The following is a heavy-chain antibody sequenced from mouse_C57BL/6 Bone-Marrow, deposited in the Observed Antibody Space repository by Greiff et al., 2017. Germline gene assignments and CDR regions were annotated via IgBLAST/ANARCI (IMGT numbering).Heavy chain of an antibody. CDR1: GFTFTDYY. Sequence: EVKLVESGAELVRPGASVKLSCTASGFTFTDYYMHWVKQRPEQGLEWIGRIDPEDGDTEYAPKFQGKATMTADTSSNPAYLQLSSLTSEDAADYYCTYSAMDYWGKGTTVTVSS. CDR2: IDPEDGDT. V-gene: IGHV14-1*01. CDR3: TYSAMDY. J-gene: IGHJ4*01.